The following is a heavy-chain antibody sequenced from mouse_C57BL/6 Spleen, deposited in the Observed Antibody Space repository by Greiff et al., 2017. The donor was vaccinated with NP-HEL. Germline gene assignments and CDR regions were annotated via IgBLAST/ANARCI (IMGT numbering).Heavy chain of an antibody. D-gene: IGHD4-1*01. J-gene: IGHJ4*01. CDR3: ARSEVGRGDY. Sequence: VQLQQSGAELARPGASVKLSCKASGYTFTSYGISWVKQSTGQGLEWIGEIYPRSGNTYYNEKFKGKATLTADKSSSTAYMELSSLTSEDSAVYVYARSEVGRGDYWGQGTTVTVSS. CDR1: GYTFTSYG. CDR2: IYPRSGNT. V-gene: IGHV1-81*01.